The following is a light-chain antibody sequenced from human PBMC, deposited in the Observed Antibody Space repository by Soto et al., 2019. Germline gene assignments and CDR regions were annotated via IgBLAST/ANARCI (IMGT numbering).Light chain of an antibody. CDR3: QQYGSSPPFT. Sequence: EIVLAQSPGTLSLSPGERATLSCRASQSVSSRYLAWYQQKPGQAPRLLIYGASNRATGIPDRFSGSGSGTDFTLTISRLEPEDFAVYFCQQYGSSPPFTFGQGTKVEIK. J-gene: IGKJ2*01. CDR2: GAS. CDR1: QSVSSRY. V-gene: IGKV3-20*01.